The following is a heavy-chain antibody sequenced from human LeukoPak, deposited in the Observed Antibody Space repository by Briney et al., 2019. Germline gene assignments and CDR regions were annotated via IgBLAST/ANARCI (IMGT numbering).Heavy chain of an antibody. CDR1: GDSMSNSNSY. Sequence: SETLSLTCTVSGDSMSNSNSYWAWNRQPPGKGLEWIGSIYYDGKTYCSPSLRSRVTVSADTSKSQFSPKLSSVTAADTAVYFCVRLQHFGDPHWGQGTLVTVST. D-gene: IGHD4-17*01. V-gene: IGHV4-39*01. CDR2: IYYDGKT. J-gene: IGHJ4*02. CDR3: VRLQHFGDPH.